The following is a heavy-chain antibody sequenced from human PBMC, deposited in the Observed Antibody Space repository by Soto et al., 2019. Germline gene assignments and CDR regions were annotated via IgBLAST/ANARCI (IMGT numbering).Heavy chain of an antibody. Sequence: ASVKVSCKTSGYTFSNYAISWVRQAPGQGLEWMGWVSPYNGNANYTEKFQGRVSMTTDTSTTTAYMELTSLTSDDTAIHYCARAISLRMAAPAYWGQGTLVTVSS. V-gene: IGHV1-18*04. CDR2: VSPYNGNA. CDR3: ARAISLRMAAPAY. J-gene: IGHJ4*02. D-gene: IGHD3-3*01. CDR1: GYTFSNYA.